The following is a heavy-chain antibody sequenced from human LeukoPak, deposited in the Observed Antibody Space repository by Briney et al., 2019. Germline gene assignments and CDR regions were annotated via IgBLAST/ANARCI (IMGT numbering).Heavy chain of an antibody. CDR2: INPNSGGT. D-gene: IGHD3-10*01. J-gene: IGHJ5*02. V-gene: IGHV1-2*02. CDR3: AREGGKLWFGEAVVSPPRPPNYWFDP. CDR1: GYTFTGYY. Sequence: ASVKVSCKASGYTFTGYYMHWVRQAPGQGLEWMGWINPNSGGTNYAQKFQGRVTMTRDTSISTAYMELSRLRSDDTAVYYCAREGGKLWFGEAVVSPPRPPNYWFDPWGQGTLVTVSS.